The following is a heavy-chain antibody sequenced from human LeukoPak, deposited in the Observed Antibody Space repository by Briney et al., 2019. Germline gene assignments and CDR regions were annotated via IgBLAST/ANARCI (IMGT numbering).Heavy chain of an antibody. CDR2: IYYSGST. V-gene: IGHV4-39*01. J-gene: IGHJ6*03. D-gene: IGHD3-10*01. CDR3: ARQPSYYYGSGSHSASYYMDV. Sequence: PSETLSLTCTVSGGSISSSSYYWGWIRQPPGEGLEWIGSIYYSGSTYYNPSLKSRVTISVDTSKNQFSLKLSSVTAADTAVYYCARQPSYYYGSGSHSASYYMDVWGKGTTVTVSS. CDR1: GGSISSSSYY.